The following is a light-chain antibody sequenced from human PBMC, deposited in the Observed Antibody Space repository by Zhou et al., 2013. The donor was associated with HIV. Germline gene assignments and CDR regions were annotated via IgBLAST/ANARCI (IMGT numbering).Light chain of an antibody. J-gene: IGKJ2*01. CDR1: QSVGSN. V-gene: IGKV3-15*01. CDR2: GTS. CDR3: QQYDTWPS. Sequence: EIVMTQSPATLSVSPGERATLSCRASQSVGSNLAWYQQKPGQAPRLLIYGTSTRATGIPARFSGSGSGRDFTLTISGLQSEDFALYYCQQYDTWPSFGQGTKLQIK.